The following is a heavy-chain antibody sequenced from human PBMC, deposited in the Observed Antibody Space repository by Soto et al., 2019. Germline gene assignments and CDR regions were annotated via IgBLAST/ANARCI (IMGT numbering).Heavy chain of an antibody. CDR2: ISYDGKTK. D-gene: IGHD3-10*01. Sequence: QVKLVESGGGVVQPGRSLRLSCAASGFIFSSYGIHWVRQAPGKALEWVAIISYDGKTKYYADSVKGRFTISRDDSKNMVYLQTNSLRGEDTAVYYCVRDGGDFDYWGQGTLVTVSS. J-gene: IGHJ4*02. V-gene: IGHV3-30*12. CDR3: VRDGGDFDY. CDR1: GFIFSSYG.